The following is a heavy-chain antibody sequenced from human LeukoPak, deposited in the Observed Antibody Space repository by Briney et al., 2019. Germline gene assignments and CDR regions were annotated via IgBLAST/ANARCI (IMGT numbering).Heavy chain of an antibody. CDR2: IIPIFGTA. Sequence: SVKVSCKASGGTFSSYAISWVRQAPGQGLEWMGGIIPIFGTADYAQKVQGRVTITADESTSTAYMELRSLRSEDTAVYYCARDSLGYYYYYMDVWGKGTTVTVSS. D-gene: IGHD3-16*01. J-gene: IGHJ6*03. CDR1: GGTFSSYA. V-gene: IGHV1-69*13. CDR3: ARDSLGYYYYYMDV.